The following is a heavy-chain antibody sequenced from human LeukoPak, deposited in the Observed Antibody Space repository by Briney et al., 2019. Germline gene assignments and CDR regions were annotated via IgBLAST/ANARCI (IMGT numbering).Heavy chain of an antibody. CDR3: ARAVFGVVIIGGNWFDY. Sequence: GASVTVSCKASGYTFTSYGISWVRQAPGQGVEGMGWVSAYNGNTNYAQKLQGRVTMTTDTSISTAYLEPRSLRSDDTAVYYCARAVFGVVIIGGNWFDYWGQGTLVTVSS. CDR1: GYTFTSYG. D-gene: IGHD3-3*01. V-gene: IGHV1-18*01. J-gene: IGHJ5*01. CDR2: VSAYNGNT.